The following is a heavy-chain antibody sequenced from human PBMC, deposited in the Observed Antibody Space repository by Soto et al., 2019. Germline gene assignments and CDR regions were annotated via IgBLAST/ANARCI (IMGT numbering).Heavy chain of an antibody. V-gene: IGHV4-39*01. CDR2: IYHTGTT. CDR1: GDSISSSTYY. CDR3: ARPYFSSSSMFDY. Sequence: PSETLSLTCTVSGDSISSSTYYWGWIRQPPGKGLEWIGCIYHTGTTYYNPSLKSSVTISVDTSKNQFSLKLSSVTAADTAVYYCARPYFSSSSMFDYWGKGTLVTVSS. J-gene: IGHJ4*02. D-gene: IGHD6-6*01.